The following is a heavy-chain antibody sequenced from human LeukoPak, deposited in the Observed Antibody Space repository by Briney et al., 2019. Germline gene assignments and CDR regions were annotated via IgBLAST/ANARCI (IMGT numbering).Heavy chain of an antibody. Sequence: SETLSLTCTVSGGSISNYYWSWIRQPPGKGLEWIGYIYYSGSTNYNPSLKSRVTISVDTSKNQFSLKLSSVTAADTAVYYCATNIAAAGTGPFGYWGQGTLVTVSS. CDR1: GGSISNYY. CDR3: ATNIAAAGTGPFGY. J-gene: IGHJ4*02. D-gene: IGHD6-13*01. CDR2: IYYSGST. V-gene: IGHV4-59*01.